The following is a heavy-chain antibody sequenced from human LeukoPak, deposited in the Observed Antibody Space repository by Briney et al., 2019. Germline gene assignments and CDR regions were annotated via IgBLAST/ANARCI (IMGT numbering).Heavy chain of an antibody. CDR2: IRSKAYGGTT. Sequence: PGGSLRLSCTASRFTFGDYAMSWVRQAPGKGLEWVGFIRSKAYGGTTEYAASVKGRFTISRDDSKRIAYLQMNSLKTEDTAVYYCTRVAQYYDILTGYYSFSPPSYWGQGTLVTVSS. V-gene: IGHV3-49*04. J-gene: IGHJ4*02. CDR1: RFTFGDYA. D-gene: IGHD3-9*01. CDR3: TRVAQYYDILTGYYSFSPPSY.